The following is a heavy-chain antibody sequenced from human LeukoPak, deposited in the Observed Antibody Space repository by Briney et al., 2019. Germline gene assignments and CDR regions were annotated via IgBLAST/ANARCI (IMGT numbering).Heavy chain of an antibody. CDR1: GYSISSGYY. Sequence: SETLSLTCAVSGYSISSGYYWGWIRQPPGKGLEWIGSIYHSGSTYYNPSLKSRVTISVDTSKNQFSLKLSSVTAADTAVYYCARKGVAVASFAYWGQGTLVTVSS. V-gene: IGHV4-38-2*01. J-gene: IGHJ4*02. CDR3: ARKGVAVASFAY. CDR2: IYHSGST. D-gene: IGHD6-19*01.